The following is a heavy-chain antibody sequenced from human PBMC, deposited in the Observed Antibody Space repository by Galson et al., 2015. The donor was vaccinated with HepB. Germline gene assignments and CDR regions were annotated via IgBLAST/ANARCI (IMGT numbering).Heavy chain of an antibody. CDR3: ARETYSGVMTGGSSGYFDY. Sequence: SVKVSCKASGGTFSSYTISWVRQAPGQGLEWMGRIIPILGIANYAQKFQGRVTITADKSTSTAYMELSSLRSEDTAVYYCARETYSGVMTGGSSGYFDYWGQGTLVTVSS. V-gene: IGHV1-69*04. D-gene: IGHD3-22*01. CDR1: GGTFSSYT. CDR2: IIPILGIA. J-gene: IGHJ4*02.